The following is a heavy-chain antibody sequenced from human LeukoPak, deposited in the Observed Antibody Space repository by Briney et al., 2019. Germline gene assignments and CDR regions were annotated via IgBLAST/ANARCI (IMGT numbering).Heavy chain of an antibody. CDR2: IYPGDSDT. CDR3: ARWGVGATNYFDY. Sequence: GESLKTSCKGSGYSFTNYWIGWVRQMPGKGLEWMGIIYPGDSDTRYSPSFQGQVTISADKSISTAYLQWSSLKASDTAMYYCARWGVGATNYFDYWGQGTLVTVSS. D-gene: IGHD1-26*01. CDR1: GYSFTNYW. V-gene: IGHV5-51*01. J-gene: IGHJ4*02.